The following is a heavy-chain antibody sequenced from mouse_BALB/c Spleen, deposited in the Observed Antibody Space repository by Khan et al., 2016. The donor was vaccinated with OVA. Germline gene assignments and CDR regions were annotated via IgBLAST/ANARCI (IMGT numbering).Heavy chain of an antibody. V-gene: IGHV3-6*02. CDR1: GYSITSGYY. Sequence: EVQLQESGPGLVKPSQSLSLTCSVTGYSITSGYYWNWIRQFPGNKLEWMGYKVYDGSNNYNPSLKNRISITRDTSKNQFFLQLNSVTTEDTATYYSERGGRWFAHWGHGTLVTVSA. D-gene: IGHD3-3*01. CDR2: KVYDGSN. J-gene: IGHJ3*01. CDR3: ERGGRWFAH.